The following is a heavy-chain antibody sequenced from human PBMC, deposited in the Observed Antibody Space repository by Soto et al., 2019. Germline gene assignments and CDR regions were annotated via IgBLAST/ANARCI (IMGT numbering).Heavy chain of an antibody. CDR3: AHTLHTSGWPFDY. CDR1: GFSFSTSEVG. CDR2: IYWDDDK. Sequence: QITLKESGPTLVKHTQTLTLTCTFSGFSFSTSEVGVGWIRQPPGKALEWLGLIYWDDDKRYSPSLKNRLSITKDTSKNQVILTVTNMDPVDAGTYDCAHTLHTSGWPFDYWGQGTLVTVSS. D-gene: IGHD6-19*01. V-gene: IGHV2-5*02. J-gene: IGHJ4*02.